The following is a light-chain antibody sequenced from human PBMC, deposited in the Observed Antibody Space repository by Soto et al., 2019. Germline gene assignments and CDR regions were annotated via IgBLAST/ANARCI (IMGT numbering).Light chain of an antibody. J-gene: IGKJ1*01. Sequence: EIVLTQSPGTLSLSPVEIATLSCMASQSVSSSYLSWYQQKVGQAPRLLIYGASTRATGIPARFSGSGSGTEFTLTISSLQSEDFAVYYCQQYNNWPPWTFGQGTKVDIK. CDR1: QSVSSSY. V-gene: IGKV3-15*01. CDR3: QQYNNWPPWT. CDR2: GAS.